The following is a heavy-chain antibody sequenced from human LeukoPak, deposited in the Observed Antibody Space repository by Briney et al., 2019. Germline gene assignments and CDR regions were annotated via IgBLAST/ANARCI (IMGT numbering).Heavy chain of an antibody. CDR2: ISYDGRS. V-gene: IGHV4-39*01. D-gene: IGHD5-24*01. J-gene: IGHJ4*02. CDR1: GVSISTSDYH. CDR3: AQHRPGGYTKHFDY. Sequence: PSETLSLTCTVSGVSISTSDYHWAWLRQPPGKGLEWIGTISYDGRSFYRSSLNSRLTMSVDTSRSQFSLKLTSVSAADTVVYYCAQHRPGGYTKHFDYWGQGSLVTVSS.